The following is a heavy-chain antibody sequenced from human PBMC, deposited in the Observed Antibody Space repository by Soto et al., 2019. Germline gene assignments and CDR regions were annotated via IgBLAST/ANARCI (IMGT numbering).Heavy chain of an antibody. Sequence: PGESLKISCKGSGYSFTSYWIGWVRQMPGKGLEWMGIIYPGDSDTRYSPSFQGQVTISADKSISTAYLQWSSLKASDTAMYYCARAFDYCSSTSCSNWFDPWGQGTLVTVSS. D-gene: IGHD2-2*01. CDR1: GYSFTSYW. CDR2: IYPGDSDT. V-gene: IGHV5-51*01. J-gene: IGHJ5*02. CDR3: ARAFDYCSSTSCSNWFDP.